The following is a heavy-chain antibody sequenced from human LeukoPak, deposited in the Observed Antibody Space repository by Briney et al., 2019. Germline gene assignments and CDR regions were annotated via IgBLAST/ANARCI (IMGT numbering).Heavy chain of an antibody. CDR2: IFYSGST. CDR1: GGSISSYY. V-gene: IGHV4-59*01. Sequence: SETLSLTWNVSGGSISSYYRSWIRQPPGKGLEWLGYIFYSGSTNYNPSLKSRVTISVDTSKNQFSLKLSSVTAADTAVYYCAREYGDYFDYWGQGTLVTVSS. D-gene: IGHD4-17*01. J-gene: IGHJ4*02. CDR3: AREYGDYFDY.